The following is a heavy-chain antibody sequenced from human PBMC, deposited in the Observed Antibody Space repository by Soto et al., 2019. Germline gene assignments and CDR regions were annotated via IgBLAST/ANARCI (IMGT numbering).Heavy chain of an antibody. J-gene: IGHJ4*02. Sequence: GGSLRLSCAASGFTFSSYGMHWVRQAPGKGLEWVAVISYDGSNKYYADSVKGRFTISRDNSKNTLYLQMNSLRAEDTAVYYCAKDPSYGDYAPVSFDYWGQGTLVTVSS. D-gene: IGHD4-17*01. CDR1: GFTFSSYG. V-gene: IGHV3-30*18. CDR3: AKDPSYGDYAPVSFDY. CDR2: ISYDGSNK.